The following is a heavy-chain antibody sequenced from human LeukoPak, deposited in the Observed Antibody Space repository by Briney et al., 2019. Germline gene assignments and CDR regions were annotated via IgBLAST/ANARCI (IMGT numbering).Heavy chain of an antibody. V-gene: IGHV4-34*01. CDR3: ARHCCSGPAKRVFDI. CDR1: GGSFSGYY. CDR2: INHSGST. Sequence: PSETLSLTCAVYGGSFSGYYWSWIRQPPGKGLEWIGEINHSGSTNYNPSLKSRVTISVDTSKNQFSLKLSSVTAADTAVYHCARHCCSGPAKRVFDIWGQGTMDTVSS. D-gene: IGHD2-15*01. J-gene: IGHJ3*02.